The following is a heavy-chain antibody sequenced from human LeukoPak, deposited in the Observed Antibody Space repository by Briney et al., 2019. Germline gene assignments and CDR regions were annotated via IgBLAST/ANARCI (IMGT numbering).Heavy chain of an antibody. CDR3: ARRYCSSTSCYHVDY. D-gene: IGHD2-2*01. CDR2: IWYDGSNK. CDR1: GFTFSSYG. V-gene: IGHV3-33*01. J-gene: IGHJ4*02. Sequence: PGRSLRLSCAASGFTFSSYGMHWVRQAPGKGLEWVAVIWYDGSNKYYADSVKGRFTISRDNSKNTLYPQMNSLRAEDTAVYYCARRYCSSTSCYHVDYWGQGTLVTVSS.